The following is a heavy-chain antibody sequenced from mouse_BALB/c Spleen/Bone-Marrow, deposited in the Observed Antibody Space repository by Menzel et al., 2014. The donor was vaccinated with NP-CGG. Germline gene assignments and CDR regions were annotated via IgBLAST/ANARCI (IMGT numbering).Heavy chain of an antibody. D-gene: IGHD2-14*01. Sequence: EVQLQQSGPDLVKPGASVKMSCKASRYTFTSYVIHWVKQKPGQGLEWIGYIHPYNDGTRYNEKFKGKATLTSDKSSSTAYMELSSLTSEDSAVYYCARPRNYRYGGDYAMDCWGQGTSVTVSS. J-gene: IGHJ4*01. CDR3: ARPRNYRYGGDYAMDC. CDR2: IHPYNDGT. CDR1: RYTFTSYV. V-gene: IGHV1-14*01.